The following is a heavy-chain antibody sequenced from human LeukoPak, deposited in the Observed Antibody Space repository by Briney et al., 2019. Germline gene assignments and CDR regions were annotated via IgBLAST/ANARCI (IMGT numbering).Heavy chain of an antibody. V-gene: IGHV4-59*01. Sequence: PSETLSLTCTVSGGSISSYYWSWIRQPPGKGLEWIGYIYYSGSTNYNPSLKSRVTISVDTSKNQFSLKLSSVTAADTAVYYCARNYGDPLDDWYFDLWGRGTLVTASS. CDR1: GGSISSYY. CDR3: ARNYGDPLDDWYFDL. J-gene: IGHJ2*01. CDR2: IYYSGST. D-gene: IGHD4-17*01.